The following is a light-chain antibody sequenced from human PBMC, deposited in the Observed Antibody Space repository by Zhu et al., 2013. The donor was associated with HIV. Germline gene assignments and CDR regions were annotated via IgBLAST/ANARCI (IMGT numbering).Light chain of an antibody. CDR2: AAS. J-gene: IGKJ1*01. V-gene: IGKV1-16*01. Sequence: IQMTQSPSTLSASVGDRVTITCRASQDIGKYLAWYQQRPGKAPKLLIYAASSLQSGVPSRFSGSGSGTEFTLTINGLQPDDFATYFCQQYNSFWTFGQGTKVEIK. CDR1: QDIGKY. CDR3: QQYNSFWT.